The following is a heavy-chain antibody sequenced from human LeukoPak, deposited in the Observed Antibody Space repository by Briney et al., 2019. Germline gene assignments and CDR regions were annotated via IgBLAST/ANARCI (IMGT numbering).Heavy chain of an antibody. J-gene: IGHJ4*02. CDR2: ISSSSSAI. CDR1: GFIFSSYS. V-gene: IGHV3-48*02. CDR3: AGAAVLDF. D-gene: IGHD6-6*01. Sequence: PGGSLRLSCAASGFIFSSYSINWVRQAPGKGLEWLSYISSSSSAINYADSVKGRFTISRDNAKNSLYLQMNGLRDEDTAVYYCAGAAVLDFWGQGTLVTVSS.